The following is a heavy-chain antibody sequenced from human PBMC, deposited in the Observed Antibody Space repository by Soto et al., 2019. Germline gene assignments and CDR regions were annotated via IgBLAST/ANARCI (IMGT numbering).Heavy chain of an antibody. D-gene: IGHD3-22*01. J-gene: IGHJ5*02. CDR3: ARYLSCDSISCQNWFDP. CDR1: GGSFSGYY. CDR2: INHIGST. V-gene: IGHV4-34*01. Sequence: QVQLQQWGAGLLKPSETLSLTCAVYGGSFSGYYWTWIRQPPGKGLEWFGEINHIGSTNYNPSLQSRFTISVDTSKHQFSLKLSSVTAADTAVYYCARYLSCDSISCQNWFDPWGQGTLVTVSS.